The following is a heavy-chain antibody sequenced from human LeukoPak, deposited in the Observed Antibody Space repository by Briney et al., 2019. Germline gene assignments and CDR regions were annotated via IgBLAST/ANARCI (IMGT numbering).Heavy chain of an antibody. CDR2: ISAYSGNT. D-gene: IGHD6-19*01. CDR1: GYTFTNYA. CDR3: ARVYSSGYYVPGY. V-gene: IGHV1-18*01. J-gene: IGHJ4*02. Sequence: ASVKVSCKASGYTFTNYAINWVRQAPGQGLEWMGWISAYSGNTNYAQNLQGRVTLTTDTSTSTAYMELRSLKSDDTAVYYCARVYSSGYYVPGYWGQGTLATVSS.